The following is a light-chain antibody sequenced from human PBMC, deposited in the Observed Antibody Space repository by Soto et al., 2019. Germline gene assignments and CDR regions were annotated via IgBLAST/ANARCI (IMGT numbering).Light chain of an antibody. J-gene: IGKJ1*01. CDR2: DAS. CDR1: QSISSW. V-gene: IGKV1-5*01. CDR3: QQYNSYSRT. Sequence: QMTQYPSTLSASVGDRVTITCRASQSISSWLAWYQQKPGKAPKLLIYDASSLESGVPSRFSGSGSGTEFTLTISSLQPDDFATYYCQQYNSYSRTFGQGTKVDIK.